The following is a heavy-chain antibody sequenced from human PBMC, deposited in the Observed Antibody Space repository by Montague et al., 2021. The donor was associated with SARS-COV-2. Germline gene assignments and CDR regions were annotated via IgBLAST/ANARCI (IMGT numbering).Heavy chain of an antibody. V-gene: IGHV4-61*02. D-gene: IGHD3-10*01. CDR3: ARFGGGTLEFDL. Sequence: TLSLTCTVSGASISTGIYYWSWLRPPAGQGLEWIGRIRTTGNNDYNRYIESPVSMSVATTTTQFSLSLISVPAADTAVYFCARFGGGTLEFDLWGQGTLVTVSS. J-gene: IGHJ4*02. CDR2: IRTTGNN. CDR1: GASISTGIYY.